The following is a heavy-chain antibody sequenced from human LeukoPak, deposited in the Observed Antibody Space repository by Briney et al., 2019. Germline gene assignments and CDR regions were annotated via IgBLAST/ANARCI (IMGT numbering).Heavy chain of an antibody. CDR1: GYTFTSYG. CDR2: ISAYNGNT. D-gene: IGHD3-3*01. J-gene: IGHJ4*02. CDR3: ARSTYYDFWSGYLFDY. Sequence: ASVKVSCKASGYTFTSYGISWVRQAPGQGLEWMGWISAYNGNTNYAQKLQGRVTMTTGTSTSTAYMELRSLRSDDTAVYYCARSTYYDFWSGYLFDYWGQGTLVTVSS. V-gene: IGHV1-18*01.